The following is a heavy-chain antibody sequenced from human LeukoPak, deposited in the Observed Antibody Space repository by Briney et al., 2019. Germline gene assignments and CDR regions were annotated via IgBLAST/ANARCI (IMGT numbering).Heavy chain of an antibody. J-gene: IGHJ4*02. CDR2: IRYDGSNK. V-gene: IGHV3-30*02. CDR1: GFTFSAYA. Sequence: PGGSLRLSCAASGFTFSAYAMSWFRQAPGKGLEWVAFIRYDGSNKYYADSVKGRFTIARDNSKNTVYLQMNSLGAEDTAVYYCAKHGLPLVVISAPLDYWGQGTLVTVAS. D-gene: IGHD2-15*01. CDR3: AKHGLPLVVISAPLDY.